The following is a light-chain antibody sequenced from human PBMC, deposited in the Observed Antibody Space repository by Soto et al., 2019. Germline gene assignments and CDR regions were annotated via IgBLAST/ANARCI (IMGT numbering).Light chain of an antibody. V-gene: IGKV3-20*01. CDR3: QQCGSSPWT. CDR2: AAS. CDR1: QSVSSYY. Sequence: VMTQSAAPLSVSPGERATLSCRASQSVSSYYLAWYQQKPGQAPRLLIYAASSRATGIPDRFSGGGSGTDFTLTISRLEPEDFAVYYCQQCGSSPWTFGQGTIVDIK. J-gene: IGKJ1*01.